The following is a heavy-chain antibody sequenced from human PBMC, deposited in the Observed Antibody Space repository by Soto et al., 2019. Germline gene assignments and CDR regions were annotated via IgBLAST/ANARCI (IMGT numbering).Heavy chain of an antibody. D-gene: IGHD3-3*01. Sequence: QVQLVESGGGVVQPGRSLRLSCAASGFTFSSYGMHWVRQAPGKGLEWVAVIWYDGSNKYYADSVKGRFTISRDNSKNTLYLQMNSLRAEDTAVYYCAREDDFWSGYYFGAFDIWGQGTMVTVSS. CDR3: AREDDFWSGYYFGAFDI. CDR1: GFTFSSYG. V-gene: IGHV3-33*01. CDR2: IWYDGSNK. J-gene: IGHJ3*02.